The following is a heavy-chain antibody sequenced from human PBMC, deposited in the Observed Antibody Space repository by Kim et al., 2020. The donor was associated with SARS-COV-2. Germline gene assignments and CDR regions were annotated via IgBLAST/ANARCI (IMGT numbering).Heavy chain of an antibody. V-gene: IGHV4-39*01. CDR2: IYYSGST. J-gene: IGHJ4*02. D-gene: IGHD6-19*01. Sequence: SETLSLTCTVSGGSISSSSYYWGWIRQPPGKGLEWIGSIYYSGSTYYNPSLKSRVTISVDTSKNQFSLKLSSVTAADTAVYYCARHGVSSGWYYADRYYFDYWGQGTLVTVSS. CDR3: ARHGVSSGWYYADRYYFDY. CDR1: GGSISSSSYY.